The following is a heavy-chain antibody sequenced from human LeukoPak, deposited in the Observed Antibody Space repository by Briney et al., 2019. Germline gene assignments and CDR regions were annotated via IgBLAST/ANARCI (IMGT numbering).Heavy chain of an antibody. V-gene: IGHV1-24*01. CDR1: GYSLTEFS. CDR2: FDPEDGET. J-gene: IGHJ4*02. Sequence: ASVKVSCKVSGYSLTEFSMHWVRQAPGKGLEWMGGFDPEDGETIYTQKFQGRVTMTRDTSTSTVYMELSSLRSEDTAVYYCARGGYCSSTSCSGDLDYWGQGTLVTVSS. CDR3: ARGGYCSSTSCSGDLDY. D-gene: IGHD2-2*01.